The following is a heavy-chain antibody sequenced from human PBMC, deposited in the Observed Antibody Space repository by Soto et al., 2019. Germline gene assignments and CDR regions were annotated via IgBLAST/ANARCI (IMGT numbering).Heavy chain of an antibody. CDR1: GFTFSNAW. CDR2: IKSKTDGGTT. CDR3: TTSSWAAAAEYFQH. D-gene: IGHD6-13*01. V-gene: IGHV3-15*07. Sequence: GGSLRLSCAASGFTFSNAWMNWVRQAPGKGLEWVGRIKSKTDGGTTDYAAPVKGRFTISRDDSKNTLYLQMNSLKTEDTAVYYCTTSSWAAAAEYFQHWGQGTLVTVSS. J-gene: IGHJ1*01.